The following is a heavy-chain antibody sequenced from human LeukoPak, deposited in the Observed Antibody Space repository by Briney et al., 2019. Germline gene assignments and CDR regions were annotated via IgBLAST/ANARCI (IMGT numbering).Heavy chain of an antibody. CDR3: ARDRNDILTGYWYY. J-gene: IGHJ4*02. Sequence: SVKVSCKASGGTFSSYAISWVRQAPGQGLEWMGGIIPIFGTANYAQKFQGRVTITADESTSTAYMELSSLRSEDTAVYYCARDRNDILTGYWYYWGQGTLVTVSS. CDR1: GGTFSSYA. CDR2: IIPIFGTA. D-gene: IGHD3-9*01. V-gene: IGHV1-69*01.